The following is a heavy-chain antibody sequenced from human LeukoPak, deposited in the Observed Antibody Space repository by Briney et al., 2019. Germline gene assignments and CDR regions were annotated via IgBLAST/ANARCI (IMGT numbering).Heavy chain of an antibody. CDR2: IGAYNGNT. CDR1: GYTFTSYG. Sequence: ASVKVSCKASGYTFTSYGISWVRQAPGQGLEWMGWIGAYNGNTNYAQKLQGRVTMTTDTSTSTAYMELRSLRSDDTAVYYCARVLGYCSSTSCYSGWFDPWGQGTLVTVSS. V-gene: IGHV1-18*01. CDR3: ARVLGYCSSTSCYSGWFDP. D-gene: IGHD2-2*01. J-gene: IGHJ5*02.